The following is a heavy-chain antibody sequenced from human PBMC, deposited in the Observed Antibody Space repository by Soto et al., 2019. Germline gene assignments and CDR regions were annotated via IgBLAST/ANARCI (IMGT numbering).Heavy chain of an antibody. CDR2: ISYDGSNK. J-gene: IGHJ4*02. CDR1: GFTFDDYG. Sequence: GGSLRLSCAASGFTFDDYGMSWVRQAPGKGLEWVAVISYDGSNKYYADSVKGRLTISRDNSKNTLYLQMNSLRAEDTAVYYCATVPYWGQGTLVTVSS. CDR3: ATVPY. V-gene: IGHV3-30*03.